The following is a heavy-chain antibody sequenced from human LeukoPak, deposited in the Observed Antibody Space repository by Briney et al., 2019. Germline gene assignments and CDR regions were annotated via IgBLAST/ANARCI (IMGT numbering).Heavy chain of an antibody. D-gene: IGHD2-21*02. V-gene: IGHV3-30*18. CDR1: GFTFSSYG. CDR2: ITYDGSNK. Sequence: GGSLRLSCAASGFTFSSYGMRWVRHAPGKGLEWVAVITYDGSNKYYADSVKGRFTISRDNSKNTLYLQMNSLRAEDTAVYYCAKDALVTAPFYGMDVWGQGTTVTVSS. J-gene: IGHJ6*02. CDR3: AKDALVTAPFYGMDV.